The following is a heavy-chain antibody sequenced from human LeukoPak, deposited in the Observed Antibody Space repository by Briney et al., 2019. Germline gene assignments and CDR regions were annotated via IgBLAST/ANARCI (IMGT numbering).Heavy chain of an antibody. CDR2: IKEDGSVK. V-gene: IGHV3-7*01. CDR3: ARELSTHWLVSSIFDY. D-gene: IGHD6-19*01. CDR1: GFTLSNYW. J-gene: IGHJ4*02. Sequence: GGSLRLSCEASGFTLSNYWMSWVRQAPGKGLEWVANIKEDGSVKYYVDSVKGRFTISRDNAKNSVYLQMNSLRGEDTAVYYCARELSTHWLVSSIFDYWGQGNLVTVSS.